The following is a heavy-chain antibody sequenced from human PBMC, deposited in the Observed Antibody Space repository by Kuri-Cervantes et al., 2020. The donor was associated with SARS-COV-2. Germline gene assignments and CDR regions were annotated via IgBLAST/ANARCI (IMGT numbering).Heavy chain of an antibody. J-gene: IGHJ4*02. D-gene: IGHD3-3*01. CDR1: GFMFSRCG. CDR2: ISGSGGST. CDR3: AKDGGLGITIFGVVGYYFDY. Sequence: GESLKISCAASGFMFSRCGMHWVRQAPGKGLEWVSAISGSGGSTYYADSVKGRFTISRDNSKNTLYLQMNSLRAEDTAVYYCAKDGGLGITIFGVVGYYFDYWGQGTLVTVSS. V-gene: IGHV3-23*01.